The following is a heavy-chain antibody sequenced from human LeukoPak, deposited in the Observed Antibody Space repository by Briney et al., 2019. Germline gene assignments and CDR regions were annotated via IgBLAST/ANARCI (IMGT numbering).Heavy chain of an antibody. Sequence: RPGGSLRLSCAASGFTFDDYGMSWVRQAPGKGLEWVSGINWNGGSTGYADSVKGRFTISRDNAKNSLYLQMNSLRAEDTALYYCATTITWVGEYYFDYWGQGTLVIVSS. D-gene: IGHD5-12*01. V-gene: IGHV3-20*04. CDR3: ATTITWVGEYYFDY. CDR1: GFTFDDYG. J-gene: IGHJ4*02. CDR2: INWNGGST.